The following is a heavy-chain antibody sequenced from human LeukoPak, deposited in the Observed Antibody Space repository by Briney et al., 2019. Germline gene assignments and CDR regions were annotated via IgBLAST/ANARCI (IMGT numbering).Heavy chain of an antibody. CDR3: ARDPPGIAASVSGG. CDR2: IYSGGTT. V-gene: IGHV3-53*01. Sequence: GGSLGLSCTASGFTVSNNYINWVRQAPGKGLEWVSLIYSGGTTNYADSVKGRFTISRDNSKNNLYLQMTNVRVEDTAVYYCARDPPGIAASVSGGWGQGTLVTVSS. D-gene: IGHD6-13*01. J-gene: IGHJ4*02. CDR1: GFTVSNNY.